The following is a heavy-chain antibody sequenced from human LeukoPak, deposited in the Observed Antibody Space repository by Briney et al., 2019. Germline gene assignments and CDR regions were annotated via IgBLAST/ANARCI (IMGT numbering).Heavy chain of an antibody. CDR3: TTESVVPTVYAMLDV. Sequence: PGGSLRLSCAASGFTFSSYAMSWVRQAPGKGLEWVSAISGSGGSTYYADSVKGRFTISRDNSKNTLYLQMNNLRTEDTAVYYCTTESVVPTVYAMLDVWGKGTTVTVSS. CDR1: GFTFSSYA. J-gene: IGHJ6*04. D-gene: IGHD2-8*01. V-gene: IGHV3-23*01. CDR2: ISGSGGST.